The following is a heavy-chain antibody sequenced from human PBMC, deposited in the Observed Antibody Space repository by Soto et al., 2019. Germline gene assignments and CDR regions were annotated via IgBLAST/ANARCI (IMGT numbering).Heavy chain of an antibody. Sequence: GGSLRLSCAASGFTFSNAWMSWVRQAPGKGLEWVGRIKSKTDGGTTDYAAPVKGRFTISRDDSKNTLYLQMNSLKTEDTAVYYCTTESPRTVLMVYAKIWEPDYWGQGTLVTVSS. CDR3: TTESPRTVLMVYAKIWEPDY. D-gene: IGHD2-8*01. CDR1: GFTFSNAW. CDR2: IKSKTDGGTT. J-gene: IGHJ4*02. V-gene: IGHV3-15*01.